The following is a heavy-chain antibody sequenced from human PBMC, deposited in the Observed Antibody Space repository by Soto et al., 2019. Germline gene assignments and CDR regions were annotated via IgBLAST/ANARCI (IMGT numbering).Heavy chain of an antibody. CDR1: RYSFTTYA. J-gene: IGHJ4*02. V-gene: IGHV1-3*01. D-gene: IGHD1-1*01. CDR3: ARDPGTGAALRAYHFDY. Sequence: ASVKVSCKASRYSFTTYALHWVRQAPGQRLEWMGWINAGNGDTKYSEKFQGRVTITRDTSANTAYMELSSLRSEDTAVYYCARDPGTGAALRAYHFDYWGQGTLVTVSS. CDR2: INAGNGDT.